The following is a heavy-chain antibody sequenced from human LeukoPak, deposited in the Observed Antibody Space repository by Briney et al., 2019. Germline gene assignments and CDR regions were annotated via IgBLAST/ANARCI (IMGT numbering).Heavy chain of an antibody. J-gene: IGHJ4*02. CDR3: VRDLPGEGIDY. CDR1: GFTFSSHW. CDR2: INSDGSST. Sequence: RGSRRLSCAASGFTFSSHWMHWVRQAPGKGLVWVSHINSDGSSTTYADSMKGRFTISRDNAKNTLNLQMNSLRAEDTAVYYCVRDLPGEGIDYWGQGTLVTVSS. V-gene: IGHV3-74*01. D-gene: IGHD3-10*01.